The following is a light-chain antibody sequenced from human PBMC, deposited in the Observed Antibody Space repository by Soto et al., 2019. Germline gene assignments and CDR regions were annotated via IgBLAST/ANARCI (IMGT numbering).Light chain of an antibody. CDR3: GTWDSGLSAWV. Sequence: QSVLTQPPSVSAAPGQKVTISCSGSSSNIGNNYVSWYQQLPGRSPKLLIYENNQRPPGIPDRFSGSKSGTSATLGITGLQTGDEADYYCGTWDSGLSAWVFGGGTKLTVL. V-gene: IGLV1-51*02. CDR2: ENN. J-gene: IGLJ3*02. CDR1: SSNIGNNY.